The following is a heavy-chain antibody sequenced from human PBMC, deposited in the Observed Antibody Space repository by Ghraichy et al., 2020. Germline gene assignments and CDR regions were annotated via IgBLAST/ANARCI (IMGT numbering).Heavy chain of an antibody. Sequence: SQTLSLTRTVSGGSISSGGYYWSWIRQHPGKGLEWIGYIYYSGSTYYNPSLKSRVTISVDTSKNQFSLKLSSVTAADTAVYYCARGQGDVLELPYWGQGTLVTVSS. D-gene: IGHD1-7*01. CDR1: GGSISSGGYY. CDR2: IYYSGST. J-gene: IGHJ4*02. CDR3: ARGQGDVLELPY. V-gene: IGHV4-31*03.